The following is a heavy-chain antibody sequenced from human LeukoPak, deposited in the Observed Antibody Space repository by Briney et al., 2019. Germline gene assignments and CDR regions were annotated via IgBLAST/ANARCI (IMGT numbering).Heavy chain of an antibody. J-gene: IGHJ4*02. CDR2: IYTSGST. Sequence: SETLSLTCTVSGGSISSGSYYWSWIRQPAGKGLEWIGRIYTSGSTNYNPSLKSRVTISVDTSKNQFSLKLSSVTAADTAVYYCASFYLWRPDGLEWSDYWGQGTLVTVSS. V-gene: IGHV4-61*02. CDR1: GGSISSGSYY. CDR3: ASFYLWRPDGLEWSDY. D-gene: IGHD3-3*01.